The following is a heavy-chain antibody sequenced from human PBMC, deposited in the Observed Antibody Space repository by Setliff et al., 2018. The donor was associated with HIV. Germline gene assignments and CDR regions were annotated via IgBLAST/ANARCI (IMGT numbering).Heavy chain of an antibody. CDR3: ASGRFYSGYYYYGMDV. Sequence: SETLSLTCTVSGGSISSHYWSWIRQPPGKGLEWIGYIYHSGSTNYNPSLKSRVTISVDTSKNQFSLKLSSVTAADTAVYYCASGRFYSGYYYYGMDVWGQGTTVTVSS. J-gene: IGHJ6*02. D-gene: IGHD1-26*01. CDR1: GGSISSHY. CDR2: IYHSGST. V-gene: IGHV4-59*11.